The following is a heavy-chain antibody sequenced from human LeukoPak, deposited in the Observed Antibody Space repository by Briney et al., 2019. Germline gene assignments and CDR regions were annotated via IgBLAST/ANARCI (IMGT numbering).Heavy chain of an antibody. CDR1: GFTFSSYW. Sequence: PGGSLRLSCAASGFTFSSYWMSWVRQAPGKGLEWVANIKQDGSEKYYVDSVKGRFTISRDNAKHSLYLQMNRLRAEDTAVYYCARDLEWLRLVGYYFDYWGQGTLVTVSS. CDR3: ARDLEWLRLVGYYFDY. J-gene: IGHJ4*02. CDR2: IKQDGSEK. D-gene: IGHD5-12*01. V-gene: IGHV3-7*01.